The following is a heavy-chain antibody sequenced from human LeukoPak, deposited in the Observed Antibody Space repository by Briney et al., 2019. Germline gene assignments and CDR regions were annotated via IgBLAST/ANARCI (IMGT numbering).Heavy chain of an antibody. J-gene: IGHJ4*02. CDR1: GFTFSSYA. CDR2: ISGGGGST. D-gene: IGHD4-17*01. CDR3: AKFPGAPYGDYVDY. V-gene: IGHV3-23*01. Sequence: PGGSLRLSCAASGFTFSSYAMSWVRQAPGKGLEWVSAISGGGGSTYYADSVKGRFTISRDNSKNTLYLQMNSLRAEDTAVYYCAKFPGAPYGDYVDYWGQGTLVTVSS.